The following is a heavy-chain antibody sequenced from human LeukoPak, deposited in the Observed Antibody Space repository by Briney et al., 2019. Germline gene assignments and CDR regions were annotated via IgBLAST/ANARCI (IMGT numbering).Heavy chain of an antibody. D-gene: IGHD6-19*01. V-gene: IGHV4-59*12. CDR3: ASSSGWGSYYFDY. CDR2: LYFSGST. Sequence: PSETLSLTCTVSGGSISTYYWSWIRQPPGEALEWIGYLYFSGSTDYNPSLKSRVTISVDTSKNQFSLKLSSVTAADTAVYYCASSSGWGSYYFDYWGQGTLVTVSS. CDR1: GGSISTYY. J-gene: IGHJ4*02.